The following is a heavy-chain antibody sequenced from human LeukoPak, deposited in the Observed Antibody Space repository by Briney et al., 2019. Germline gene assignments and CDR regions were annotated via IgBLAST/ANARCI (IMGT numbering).Heavy chain of an antibody. CDR3: ARLRYCTNGVCLGAFDY. Sequence: SETLSLTCTVSGGSISNTGSYWGWIRQPPGKGLECIGSIYYIGTTYYNPSLKSRVTISVDTSKNQFSLRLSSVTAADTALYYCARLRYCTNGVCLGAFDYWGQGTLVTVSS. CDR1: GGSISNTGSY. CDR2: IYYIGTT. V-gene: IGHV4-39*01. J-gene: IGHJ4*02. D-gene: IGHD2-8*01.